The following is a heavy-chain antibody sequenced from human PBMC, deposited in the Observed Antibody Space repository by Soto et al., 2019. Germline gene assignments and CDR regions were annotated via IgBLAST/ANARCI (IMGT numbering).Heavy chain of an antibody. CDR3: ARGPSGDKVDF. Sequence: SETLSLTCAVSGGSISSGAYSWSWIRQPPGKGLEWVGYSYHSGSTYYNPSLKSRVTISVDRSKNRFSLNLNSVTAADTAVYFCARGPSGDKVDFWGQGTLVTVSS. CDR2: SYHSGST. D-gene: IGHD7-27*01. CDR1: GGSISSGAYS. J-gene: IGHJ4*02. V-gene: IGHV4-30-2*01.